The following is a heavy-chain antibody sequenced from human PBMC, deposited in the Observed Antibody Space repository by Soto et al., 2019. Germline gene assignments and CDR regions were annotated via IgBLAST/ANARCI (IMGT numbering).Heavy chain of an antibody. CDR3: ARGQRRGGSSGWSL. V-gene: IGHV4-34*02. D-gene: IGHD6-19*01. Sequence: QVQLQQWGAGQLKPSETLSLTCAVHGESFSGYGGPFSGYYWSWIRHTPGKGLEWIGEINHRGGANYKPYLKSRVTISVDTSNNQFSLNLNAVTAADTAVYYCARGQRRGGSSGWSLWGQGTLVTVSS. J-gene: IGHJ4*02. CDR1: GGPFSGYY. CDR2: INHRGGA.